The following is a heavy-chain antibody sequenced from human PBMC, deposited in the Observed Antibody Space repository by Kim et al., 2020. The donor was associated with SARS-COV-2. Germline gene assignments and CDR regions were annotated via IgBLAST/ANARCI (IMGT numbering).Heavy chain of an antibody. J-gene: IGHJ4*02. Sequence: VKGRFTITRDNSKNTLYLQMNSLRAEDTAVYYCARDLSPYYYDSSGMQGYWGQGTLVTVSS. V-gene: IGHV3-30*07. D-gene: IGHD3-22*01. CDR3: ARDLSPYYYDSSGMQGY.